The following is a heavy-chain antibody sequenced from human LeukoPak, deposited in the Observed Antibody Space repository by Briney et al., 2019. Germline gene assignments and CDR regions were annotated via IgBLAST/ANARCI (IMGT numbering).Heavy chain of an antibody. D-gene: IGHD4-17*01. CDR3: ARYLVPFGDYIFDY. CDR1: GFTFSSYS. V-gene: IGHV3-21*01. Sequence: GGSLRLSCAASGFTFSSYSMNWVRQAPGKGMEWVSSISSSSSYIYYADSVKGRLTISIDNAKNSLYLQMNSLRAEDTAVYYCARYLVPFGDYIFDYWGQGTLVTVSS. J-gene: IGHJ4*02. CDR2: ISSSSSYI.